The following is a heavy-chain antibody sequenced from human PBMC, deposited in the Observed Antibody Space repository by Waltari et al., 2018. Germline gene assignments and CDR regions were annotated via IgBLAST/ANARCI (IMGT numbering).Heavy chain of an antibody. CDR2: IYAGNGNT. CDR3: AREGDNSHLFDF. V-gene: IGHV1-3*03. D-gene: IGHD2-15*01. CDR1: GYTFTTYV. Sequence: QVQLVQSGAEVKKPGASVKVSCKASGYTFTTYVLHWVRQAPGQGLEWMGAIYAGNGNTRYSQGFQGRVNITRDTPATTAYMELSSLRSDDVAIYFCAREGDNSHLFDFWGQGTLLTVSS. J-gene: IGHJ4*02.